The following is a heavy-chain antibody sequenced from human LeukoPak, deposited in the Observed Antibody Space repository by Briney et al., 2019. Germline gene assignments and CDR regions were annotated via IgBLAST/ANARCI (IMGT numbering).Heavy chain of an antibody. D-gene: IGHD3-22*01. V-gene: IGHV3-74*01. Sequence: GALRLSCAASGCTFSSYWMHWVRQAPGKGLVWVSRINSDGSSTSYADSVKGRFTISRDNAKNTLYLQMNSLRAEDTAVYYCARDLWDYYDSSGYSFDYWGQGTLVTVSS. J-gene: IGHJ4*02. CDR2: INSDGSST. CDR1: GCTFSSYW. CDR3: ARDLWDYYDSSGYSFDY.